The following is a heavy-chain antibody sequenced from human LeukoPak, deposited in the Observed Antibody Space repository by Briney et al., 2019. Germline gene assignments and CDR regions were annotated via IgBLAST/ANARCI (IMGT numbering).Heavy chain of an antibody. CDR2: IYYSGST. V-gene: IGHV4-39*07. D-gene: IGHD3-22*01. Sequence: SETLSLTCTVSGGSISSSSYYWGWIRQPPGKGLEWIGSIYYSGSTYYNPSLKSRVTISVDTSKNQFSLKLSSVTAADTAVYYCARETYYYDSSGYYSAWFDPWGQGTLVTVSS. CDR3: ARETYYYDSSGYYSAWFDP. CDR1: GGSISSSSYY. J-gene: IGHJ5*02.